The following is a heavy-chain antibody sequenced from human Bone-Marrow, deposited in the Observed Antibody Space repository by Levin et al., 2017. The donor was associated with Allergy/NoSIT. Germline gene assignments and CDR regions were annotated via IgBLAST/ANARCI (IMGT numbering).Heavy chain of an antibody. D-gene: IGHD3/OR15-3a*01. CDR3: ARDGLGQGLPRDY. V-gene: IGHV4-59*01. CDR2: IYYSGST. CDR1: GGSINNYY. Sequence: SETLSLTCTVSGGSINNYYWSWIRQPPGKGLEWIGYIYYSGSTNYNPSLTSRVTISVDTSKNQFSLQLNSVTAADTAVYCCARDGLGQGLPRDYWGQGTLVTVSS. J-gene: IGHJ4*02.